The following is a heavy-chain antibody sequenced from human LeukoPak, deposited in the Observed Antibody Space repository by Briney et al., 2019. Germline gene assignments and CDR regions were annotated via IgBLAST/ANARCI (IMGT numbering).Heavy chain of an antibody. V-gene: IGHV4-4*07. CDR3: AREGSNWNGPRGWFDP. CDR1: GGSIASYN. D-gene: IGHD1-20*01. CDR2: IYTSGST. Sequence: PSETLSLTSTVSGGSIASYNWSWIRQPAGKGLEWIGRIYTSGSTNYNPSLKSRVTMSVDTSKNQFSLKLSSVTAADTAVYYCAREGSNWNGPRGWFDPWGQGTLVTVSS. J-gene: IGHJ5*02.